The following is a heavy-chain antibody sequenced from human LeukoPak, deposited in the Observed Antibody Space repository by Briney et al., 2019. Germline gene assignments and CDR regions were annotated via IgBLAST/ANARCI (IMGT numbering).Heavy chain of an antibody. J-gene: IGHJ4*02. D-gene: IGHD3-22*01. CDR2: IYSGGST. CDR1: GFTVSNNY. CDR3: ASVDYYAPDHYYFDY. V-gene: IGHV3-66*02. Sequence: PGGPLSLSCAASGFTVSNNYMHWVRQAPGKWLEWVSIIYSGGSTYYADSVKGRFTISRDNSKNTLYLQMNSLRAEDTAVYYCASVDYYAPDHYYFDYWGQGTLVTVSS.